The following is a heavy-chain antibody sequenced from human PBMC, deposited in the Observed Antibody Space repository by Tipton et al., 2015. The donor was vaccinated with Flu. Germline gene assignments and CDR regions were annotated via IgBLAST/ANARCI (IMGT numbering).Heavy chain of an antibody. J-gene: IGHJ5*02. CDR3: ARHGEYGGKGRGFDP. CDR2: IYYSGST. V-gene: IGHV4-59*08. D-gene: IGHD4/OR15-4a*01. CDR1: GGSISGYF. Sequence: TLSPTCTVSGGSISGYFWSWIRQPPGKGLEWIGYIYYSGSTDYNPSLKSRVTMSVDTSKNQFSLNLSSVTAADTAVYYCARHGEYGGKGRGFDPWGQGILVTVSS.